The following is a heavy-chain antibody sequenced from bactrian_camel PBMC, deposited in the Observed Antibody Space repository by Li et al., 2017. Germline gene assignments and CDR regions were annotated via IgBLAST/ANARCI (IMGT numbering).Heavy chain of an antibody. Sequence: QVQLVESGGGSVQTGGSPRLSCAASGFTFSSYGMSWVRQAPGKGLEWVSSIRSDGWNTYYADFVKGRFSISRENAKNTVYLQMNSLKPEDTAVYYCVRAASSQMGWADFGYWGQGTQVTVS. D-gene: IGHD5*01. CDR1: GFTFSSYG. CDR2: IRSDGWNT. CDR3: VRAASSQMGWADFGY. V-gene: IGHV3S7*01. J-gene: IGHJ6*01.